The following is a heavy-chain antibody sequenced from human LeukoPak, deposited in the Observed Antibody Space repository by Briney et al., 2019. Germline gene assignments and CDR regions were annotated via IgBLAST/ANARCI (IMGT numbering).Heavy chain of an antibody. Sequence: PGGSLRLSCAASGFTFSSYAMSWVRQAPGKGLEWVSAISGSGGSTYYADSVKGRFTISRDNSKNTLHLQMNSLRAEDTAVYYCAILPPHARLEQYYFDYWGQGTLVTVSS. V-gene: IGHV3-23*01. CDR3: AILPPHARLEQYYFDY. CDR1: GFTFSSYA. D-gene: IGHD6-19*01. CDR2: ISGSGGST. J-gene: IGHJ4*02.